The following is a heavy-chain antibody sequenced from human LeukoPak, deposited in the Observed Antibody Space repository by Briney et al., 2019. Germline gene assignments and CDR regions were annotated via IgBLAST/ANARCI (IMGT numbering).Heavy chain of an antibody. CDR3: AKEGLLGGYYFDL. D-gene: IGHD2-8*02. J-gene: IGHJ4*02. Sequence: PGGSLRLSCAASGFTFSSYAMSWVRQAPGKGLEWVSVIGGSGGSTYYADSVKGRFTISRDNSKDTVYLQMNSLGAEDTAVYYCAKEGLLGGYYFDLWGQGTLVTVSS. CDR2: IGGSGGST. V-gene: IGHV3-23*01. CDR1: GFTFSSYA.